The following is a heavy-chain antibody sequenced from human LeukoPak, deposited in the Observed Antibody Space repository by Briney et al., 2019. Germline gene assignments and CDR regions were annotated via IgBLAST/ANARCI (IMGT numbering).Heavy chain of an antibody. V-gene: IGHV3-15*01. CDR3: TTLRLALAFGVDV. Sequence: GGSLRLSCAASGFTFSNAWMSWVRQAPGQGMEWVGRIKSKTDGETTEYAAPVKGRFTISRDDSKNTLYLQMNSLKTEDTAVYYCTTLRLALAFGVDVWGQGTTVTVSS. CDR1: GFTFSNAW. J-gene: IGHJ6*02. CDR2: IKSKTDGETT. D-gene: IGHD5/OR15-5a*01.